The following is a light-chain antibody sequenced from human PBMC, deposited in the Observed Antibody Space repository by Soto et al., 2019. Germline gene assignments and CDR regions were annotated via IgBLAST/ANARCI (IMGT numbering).Light chain of an antibody. V-gene: IGKV3-20*01. CDR1: QSVSSNY. CDR3: QQYDTSPLT. Sequence: EVMLTQSPGTLSSSPGERATLSCRASQSVSSNYVAWYQQKAGQAPRLLIYGSSNRATGIPDRFSGSGSGTVFTLTIRRLEPEDFAVYYCQQYDTSPLTFGQGTKVEFK. CDR2: GSS. J-gene: IGKJ1*01.